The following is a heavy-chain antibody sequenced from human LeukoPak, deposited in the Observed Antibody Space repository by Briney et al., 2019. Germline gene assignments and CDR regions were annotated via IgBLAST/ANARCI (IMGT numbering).Heavy chain of an antibody. CDR1: GGSFSDYY. Sequence: SETLSLTCAVYGGSFSDYYWGWIRQPPEKGLEWIGEINHSGSTAYNPSLKSRVTISVDTSKSQLSLKLNSVTAADTAMYYCAPNWDNWFDPWGQGTLVTDSS. CDR2: INHSGST. V-gene: IGHV4-34*01. J-gene: IGHJ5*02. CDR3: APNWDNWFDP. D-gene: IGHD3-16*01.